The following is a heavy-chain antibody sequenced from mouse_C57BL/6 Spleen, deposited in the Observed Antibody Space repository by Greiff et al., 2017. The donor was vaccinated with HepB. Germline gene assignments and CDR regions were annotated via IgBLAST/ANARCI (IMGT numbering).Heavy chain of an antibody. Sequence: QVQLKQPGAEPVMPGASVKLSCKASGYTFTSYWMHWVKQRPGQGLEWIGEIDPSDSYTNYNQKFKGKSTLTVDKSSSTAYMQLSSLTSEDSAVYYCARRVTGPYYFDYWGQGTTLTVSS. J-gene: IGHJ2*01. CDR2: IDPSDSYT. CDR1: GYTFTSYW. V-gene: IGHV1-69*01. D-gene: IGHD4-1*01. CDR3: ARRVTGPYYFDY.